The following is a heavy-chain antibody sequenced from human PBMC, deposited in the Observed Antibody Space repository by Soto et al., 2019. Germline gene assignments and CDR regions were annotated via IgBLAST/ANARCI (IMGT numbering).Heavy chain of an antibody. V-gene: IGHV1-69*01. J-gene: IGHJ4*02. CDR1: GGTFSSYA. CDR2: IIPIFGTA. D-gene: IGHD6-6*01. Sequence: QVQLVQSGAEVKKPGSSVKVSCKASGGTFSSYAISWVRQAPGQGLDWMGGIIPIFGTANYAQKFQGRVTIPAGEPTSTAYMELSSLSSEDTAVYYCARDTIAARPFDYWGQGTLVTVSS. CDR3: ARDTIAARPFDY.